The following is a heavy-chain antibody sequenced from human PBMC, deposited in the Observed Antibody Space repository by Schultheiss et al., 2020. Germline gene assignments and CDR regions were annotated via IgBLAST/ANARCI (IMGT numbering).Heavy chain of an antibody. CDR2: IYYGGST. D-gene: IGHD3-22*01. CDR3: VRTGGDSSGYEEYFQY. Sequence: SETLSLTCTVSGGSISSYYWSWIRQPPGKGLEWIGSIYYGGSTYYSPSLKSRVTISVDTSKNQFSLKLSSVTAADTAVYYCVRTGGDSSGYEEYFQYWGQGTLVTVSS. CDR1: GGSISSYY. V-gene: IGHV4-59*05. J-gene: IGHJ1*01.